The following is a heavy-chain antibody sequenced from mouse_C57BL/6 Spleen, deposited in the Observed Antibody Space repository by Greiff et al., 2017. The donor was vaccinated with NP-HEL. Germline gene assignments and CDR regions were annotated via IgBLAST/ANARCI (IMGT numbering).Heavy chain of an antibody. CDR2: INPYNGGT. Sequence: VQLQQSGPVLVKPGASVKMSCKASGYTFTDYYMNWVKQSHGKSLEWIGVINPYNGGTSYNQKFKGKATLTVDKSSSTAYMELNSLTSEDSAVYYCARPGLYGNSGAWFAYWGQGTLVTVSA. D-gene: IGHD2-1*01. CDR3: ARPGLYGNSGAWFAY. V-gene: IGHV1-19*01. CDR1: GYTFTDYY. J-gene: IGHJ3*01.